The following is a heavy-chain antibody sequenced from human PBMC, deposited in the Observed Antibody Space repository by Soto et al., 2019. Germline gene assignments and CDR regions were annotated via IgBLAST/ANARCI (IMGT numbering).Heavy chain of an antibody. V-gene: IGHV4-31*03. CDR3: ARDRGDYGDYYNWFDP. CDR2: IYYSGST. CDR1: GGSISSGGYY. J-gene: IGHJ5*02. D-gene: IGHD4-17*01. Sequence: QVQLQESGPGLVKPSQTLSLTCTVSGGSISSGGYYWSWIRQHPGKGLEWIGYIYYSGSTYYNPSIKRRVTISVDTSKNQFSLKLSSVTAADTAVYYCARDRGDYGDYYNWFDPWGQGTLVTVSS.